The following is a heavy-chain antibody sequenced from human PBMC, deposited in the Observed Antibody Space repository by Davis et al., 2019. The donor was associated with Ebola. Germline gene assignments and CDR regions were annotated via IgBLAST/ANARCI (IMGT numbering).Heavy chain of an antibody. V-gene: IGHV5-51*01. CDR1: GYSFTSYW. CDR3: ARGRGYCSGGSCYWPDY. J-gene: IGHJ4*02. D-gene: IGHD2-15*01. Sequence: GESLKISCKGSGYSFTSYWIGWVRQLPGKGLEWMGIIYPGDSDTRYSPSFQGQVTISADKSISTAYLQWSSLKASDTAMYYCARGRGYCSGGSCYWPDYWGQGALVTVSS. CDR2: IYPGDSDT.